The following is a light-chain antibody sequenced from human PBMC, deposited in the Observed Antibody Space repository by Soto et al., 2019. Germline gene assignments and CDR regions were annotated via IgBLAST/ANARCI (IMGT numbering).Light chain of an antibody. V-gene: IGKV1-27*01. CDR1: QGISNY. CDR3: QKYNSAPHT. J-gene: IGKJ4*01. CDR2: AAS. Sequence: DIQMTQSPSTLSGSVGDGVTITCRASQGISNYLAWYQQKPGKVPKXLIYAASTLQSGVPSRFSGSGSGTDLTITISSLQPEDVETYDCQKYNSAPHTFGGGTKVDIK.